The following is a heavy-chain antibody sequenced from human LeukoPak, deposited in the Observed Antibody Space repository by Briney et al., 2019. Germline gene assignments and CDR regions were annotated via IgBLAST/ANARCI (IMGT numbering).Heavy chain of an antibody. V-gene: IGHV1-69*05. CDR1: GGTFSSCA. D-gene: IGHD2-2*01. J-gene: IGHJ3*02. CDR2: IIPIFGTA. Sequence: SVKVSCKASGGTFSSCAISWVRQAPGQGLEWMGRIIPIFGTANYAQKFQGRVTITTDESTSTAYMELSSLRSEDTALYYCARSCSSTSCYWYAFDIWGQGTMATVSS. CDR3: ARSCSSTSCYWYAFDI.